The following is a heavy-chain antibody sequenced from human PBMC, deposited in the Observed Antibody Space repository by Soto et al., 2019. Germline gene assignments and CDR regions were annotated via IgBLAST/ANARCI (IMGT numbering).Heavy chain of an antibody. CDR1: GFTFSSYA. V-gene: IGHV3-23*01. CDR3: AKAPYSSSWFISRPYYYYGMDV. CDR2: ISGSGGST. D-gene: IGHD6-13*01. J-gene: IGHJ6*02. Sequence: RLSCAASGFTFSSYAMSWFRQAPGKVLEWVSAISGSGGSTYYADSVKGRFTISRDNSKNTLYLQMNSLRAEDTAVYYCAKAPYSSSWFISRPYYYYGMDVWGQGTTVTVSS.